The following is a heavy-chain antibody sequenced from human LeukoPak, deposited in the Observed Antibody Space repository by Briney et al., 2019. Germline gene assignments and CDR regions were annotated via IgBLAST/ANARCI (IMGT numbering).Heavy chain of an antibody. Sequence: GASVKVSCKASGYTFTSYAMNWVRQAPGQGLGWMGWINTNTGNPTYAQGFTGRFVFSLDTSVSTAYLQISSLKAEDTAVYYCASGIGPGFEALSFDYWGQGTLVTVSS. J-gene: IGHJ4*02. CDR3: ASGIGPGFEALSFDY. CDR1: GYTFTSYA. CDR2: INTNTGNP. V-gene: IGHV7-4-1*02. D-gene: IGHD5-12*01.